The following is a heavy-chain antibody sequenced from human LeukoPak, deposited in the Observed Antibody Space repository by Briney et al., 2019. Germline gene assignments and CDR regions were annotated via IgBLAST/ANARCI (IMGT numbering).Heavy chain of an antibody. CDR2: ISSSSSYI. J-gene: IGHJ4*02. Sequence: GGSLRLSCAASGFTFSSYSMNWVRQAPGKGLEWVSSISSSSSYIYYADSVKGRFTISRDNAKNSLYLQMNSLRAEDTAVNYCAREVVGATGEYWGQGTLVTVSS. CDR3: AREVVGATGEY. V-gene: IGHV3-21*01. CDR1: GFTFSSYS. D-gene: IGHD1-26*01.